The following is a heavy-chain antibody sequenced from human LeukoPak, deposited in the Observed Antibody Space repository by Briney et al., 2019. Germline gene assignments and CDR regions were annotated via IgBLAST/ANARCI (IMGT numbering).Heavy chain of an antibody. CDR3: ASARLGSGLEGAFDI. Sequence: PETLSLTCTVSGGSISSYFWRWIRQPPGKGLEWIGCIYYSGSTNYNPSLKSRVTISIDTSKNQFSLKLSSVTAAHTAVYYCASARLGSGLEGAFDIWGQGTMVTVSS. V-gene: IGHV4-59*01. D-gene: IGHD6-25*01. CDR2: IYYSGST. CDR1: GGSISSYF. J-gene: IGHJ3*02.